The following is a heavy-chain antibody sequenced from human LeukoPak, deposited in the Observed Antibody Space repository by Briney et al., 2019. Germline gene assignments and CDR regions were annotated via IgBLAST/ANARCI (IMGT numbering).Heavy chain of an antibody. CDR3: ARAIEGAYSSPGFDP. J-gene: IGHJ5*02. CDR1: GGSFSGYY. CDR2: INHSGST. Sequence: PSETLSLTCAVYGGSFSGYYWSWIRQPPGKGLEWIGEINHSGSTNYNPSLKSRVTISVDTSKNQFSLKLSSVTAADTAVYYCARAIEGAYSSPGFDPWGQGTLVTVSS. D-gene: IGHD6-13*01. V-gene: IGHV4-34*01.